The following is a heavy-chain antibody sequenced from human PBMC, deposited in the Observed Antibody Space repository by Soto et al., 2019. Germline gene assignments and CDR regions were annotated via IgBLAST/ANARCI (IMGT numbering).Heavy chain of an antibody. Sequence: PGGSLTLSCAASGFTFSNAWMSWGRQAPGQGLEWVGRIKSKTDGETTDYAAPVIGRFTISRDDSKNTLYLQMNSLKTEDTAVYYCTTETFLYDRDYYYDYGMDVWGQGTTVTVSS. J-gene: IGHJ6*02. D-gene: IGHD3-3*01. V-gene: IGHV3-15*01. CDR1: GFTFSNAW. CDR2: IKSKTDGETT. CDR3: TTETFLYDRDYYYDYGMDV.